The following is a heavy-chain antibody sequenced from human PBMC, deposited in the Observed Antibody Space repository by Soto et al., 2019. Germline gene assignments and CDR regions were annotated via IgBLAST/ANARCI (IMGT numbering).Heavy chain of an antibody. Sequence: PGESLKISCKGSGYSFTSYWISWVRQMPGKGLEWMGRIDPSDSYTNYSPSFQGHVTISADKSISTAYLQWSSLKASDTAMYYCARHRIVEREYYYYGMDVWGQGTTVTVSS. CDR1: GYSFTSYW. V-gene: IGHV5-10-1*01. CDR2: IDPSDSYT. CDR3: ARHRIVEREYYYYGMDV. J-gene: IGHJ6*02. D-gene: IGHD3-22*01.